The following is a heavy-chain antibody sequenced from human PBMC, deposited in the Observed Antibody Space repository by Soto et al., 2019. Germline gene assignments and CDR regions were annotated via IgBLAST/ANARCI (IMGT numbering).Heavy chain of an antibody. D-gene: IGHD1-26*01. CDR3: ARDRRVGILDWFDP. CDR1: GGSISSGCYY. V-gene: IGHV4-31*03. CDR2: IYYSGST. J-gene: IGHJ5*02. Sequence: SETLSLTCTVSGGSISSGCYYWSWIRQHPGKGLEWIGYIYYSGSTYYNPSLKSRVTISVDTSKNQFSLKLSSVTAADTAVYYCARDRRVGILDWFDPWGQGTLVTVSS.